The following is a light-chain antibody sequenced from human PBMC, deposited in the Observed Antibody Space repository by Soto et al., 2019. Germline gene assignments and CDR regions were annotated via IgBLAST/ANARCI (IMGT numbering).Light chain of an antibody. CDR1: QSVSSN. CDR2: GAS. Sequence: EIVMTQSPATLSVSPGERATLSCRASQSVSSNLAWYQQKPGQAPRLLIYGASTRATGIPARFSGSGSGTEFTLTISSLQSEDFAVYYCQQYNEWPPLTLGGGTKVEI. V-gene: IGKV3-15*01. J-gene: IGKJ4*01. CDR3: QQYNEWPPLT.